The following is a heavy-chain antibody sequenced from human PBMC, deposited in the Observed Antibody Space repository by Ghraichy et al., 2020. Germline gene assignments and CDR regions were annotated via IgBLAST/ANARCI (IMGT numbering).Heavy chain of an antibody. CDR1: GFTFSSYG. Sequence: LSLTCAASGFTFSSYGMHWVRQAPGKGLEWVAVISYDGSNKYYADSVKGRFTISRDNSKNTLYLQMNSLRAEDTAVYYCAKEAHCSGGSCYLEYFDYWGQGTLVTVSS. V-gene: IGHV3-30*18. J-gene: IGHJ4*02. CDR3: AKEAHCSGGSCYLEYFDY. D-gene: IGHD2-15*01. CDR2: ISYDGSNK.